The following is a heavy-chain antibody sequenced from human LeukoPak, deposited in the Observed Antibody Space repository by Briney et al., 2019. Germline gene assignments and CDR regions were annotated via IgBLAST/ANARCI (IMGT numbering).Heavy chain of an antibody. CDR1: GFIFGSSA. CDR3: AKDHVGTITLRYSDS. V-gene: IGHV3-23*01. Sequence: GGSLRLSCAASGFIFGSSAMSWLRQAPGKGLQWVSTITGRGDNTYYADSLKGRFSVSRDNSKDTLYLLMNSLSADDTATYYCAKDHVGTITLRYSDSWGQGTLVTISS. J-gene: IGHJ4*02. D-gene: IGHD1-26*01. CDR2: ITGRGDNT.